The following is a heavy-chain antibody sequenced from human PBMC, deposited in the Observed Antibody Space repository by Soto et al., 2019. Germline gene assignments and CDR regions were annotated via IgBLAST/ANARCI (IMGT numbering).Heavy chain of an antibody. Sequence: XESLKISCKGSGYSFTSYWIGWVRQMPGKGLEWMGIFYPGDSDTRYSPSFQGQVTISADKSISTAYLQWSSLKASDTAMYYCARLGNTAMARMDVWGQGTTVTVSS. J-gene: IGHJ6*02. V-gene: IGHV5-51*01. CDR3: ARLGNTAMARMDV. CDR2: FYPGDSDT. D-gene: IGHD5-18*01. CDR1: GYSFTSYW.